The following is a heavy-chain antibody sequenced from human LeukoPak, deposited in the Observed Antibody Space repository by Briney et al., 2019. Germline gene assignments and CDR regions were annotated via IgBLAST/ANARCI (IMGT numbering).Heavy chain of an antibody. CDR2: ISGSGGST. CDR3: AKGEHSSSWYGGYYFDY. Sequence: PGGSLRLSCAASGFTFSSYAMSWVRQAPGKGLEWVSAISGSGGSTHYADSVKGRFTISRDNSKNTLYLQMNSLRAEDTAVYYCAKGEHSSSWYGGYYFDYWGQGTLVTVSS. D-gene: IGHD6-13*01. CDR1: GFTFSSYA. J-gene: IGHJ4*02. V-gene: IGHV3-23*01.